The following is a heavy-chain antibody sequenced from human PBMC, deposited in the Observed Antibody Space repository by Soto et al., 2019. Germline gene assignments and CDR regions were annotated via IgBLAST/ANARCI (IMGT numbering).Heavy chain of an antibody. Sequence: PSETLSLTCTVSGGSVSSDGYYWSWIRQHPGEGLDWIGYIYYSGSTYYNSSLKSRLTISLDTSKNQFSLKLSSVTAADTAVYYCARDRISRSRFDPWGQGTLVTVSS. D-gene: IGHD2-2*01. CDR1: GGSVSSDGYY. J-gene: IGHJ5*02. CDR3: ARDRISRSRFDP. CDR2: IYYSGST. V-gene: IGHV4-31*03.